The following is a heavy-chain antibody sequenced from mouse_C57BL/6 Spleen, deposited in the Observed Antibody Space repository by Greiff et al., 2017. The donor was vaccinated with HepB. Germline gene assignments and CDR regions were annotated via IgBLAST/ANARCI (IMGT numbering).Heavy chain of an antibody. D-gene: IGHD3-2*02. CDR1: GYTFTSYW. CDR3: ARLAAQARAWFAY. J-gene: IGHJ3*01. CDR2: IYPGSGST. Sequence: QVQLQQSGAELVKPGASVKMSCKASGYTFTSYWITWVKQRPGQGLEWIGDIYPGSGSTNYNEKFKSKATLTVDTSSSTAYMQLSSLTSEDSAVYYCARLAAQARAWFAYWGQGTLVTVSA. V-gene: IGHV1-55*01.